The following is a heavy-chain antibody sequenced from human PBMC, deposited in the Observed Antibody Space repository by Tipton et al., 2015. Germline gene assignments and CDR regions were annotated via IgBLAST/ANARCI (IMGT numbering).Heavy chain of an antibody. CDR3: ARGHKNGDSPWDY. CDR2: ISYSGST. CDR1: GGSVSTSNYY. J-gene: IGHJ4*02. V-gene: IGHV4-61*05. Sequence: LRLSCTVSGGSVSTSNYYWGWIRQSPGKGLEWIGYISYSGSTHYNPSLKSRVTISVDTSKNQFSLKVNSVTAADTAVYYCARGHKNGDSPWDYWGQGILVTVSS. D-gene: IGHD4-17*01.